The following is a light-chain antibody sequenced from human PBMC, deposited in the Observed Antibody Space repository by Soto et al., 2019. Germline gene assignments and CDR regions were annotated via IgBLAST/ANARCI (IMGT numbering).Light chain of an antibody. CDR3: QQYGSSST. Sequence: DIVLTQSPGTLSLSPGERATLSCRASQSVSSSYLAWYQQKPGQAPRLLSYGASSRPTGIPDRFSGSGSGTDFTLTISRLEPEDFAVYYCQQYGSSSTFGQGTRLE. V-gene: IGKV3-20*01. CDR1: QSVSSSY. CDR2: GAS. J-gene: IGKJ5*01.